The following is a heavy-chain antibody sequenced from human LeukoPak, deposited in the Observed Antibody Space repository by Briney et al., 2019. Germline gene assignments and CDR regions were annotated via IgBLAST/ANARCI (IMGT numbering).Heavy chain of an antibody. CDR2: IIGTSEM. D-gene: IGHD6-13*01. CDR1: GFSFSSYT. V-gene: IGHV3-21*06. Sequence: PGGSLRLSCAASGFSFSSYTMNWVRLAPGMGLEWVSSIIGTSEMHYADSVKGRFTVSRDNDKNSLFLQLYSLSVEDTAVYYCTRAIIVALGTGPVDIWGQGTVVTVSS. CDR3: TRAIIVALGTGPVDI. J-gene: IGHJ3*02.